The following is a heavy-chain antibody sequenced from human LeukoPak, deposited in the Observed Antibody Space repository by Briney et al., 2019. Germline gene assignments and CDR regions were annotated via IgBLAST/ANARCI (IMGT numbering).Heavy chain of an antibody. D-gene: IGHD1-1*01. CDR2: IYYSGST. J-gene: IGHJ5*02. CDR1: GGSISSYY. V-gene: IGHV4-39*07. Sequence: SETLSLTCTVSGGSISSYYWGWIRQPPGKGLEWIGSIYYSGSTYYNPSLKSRVTISVDTSKNQFSLKLSSVTAADTAVYYCARDSALEPFDPWGQGTLVTVSS. CDR3: ARDSALEPFDP.